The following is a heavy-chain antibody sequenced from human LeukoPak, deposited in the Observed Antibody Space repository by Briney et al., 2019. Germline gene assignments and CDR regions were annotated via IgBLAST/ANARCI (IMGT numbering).Heavy chain of an antibody. J-gene: IGHJ6*02. V-gene: IGHV4-39*07. CDR1: GGSISSSSYY. CDR2: IYYSGST. D-gene: IGHD3-10*01. CDR3: ARDPGLMVRGVRLTSYGMDV. Sequence: PSETLSLTCTVSGGSISSSSYYWGWIRQPPGKGLEWIVSIYYSGSTYYNPSLKSRVTISVDTSKNQFSLKLSSVTAADTAVYYCARDPGLMVRGVRLTSYGMDVWGQGTTVTVSS.